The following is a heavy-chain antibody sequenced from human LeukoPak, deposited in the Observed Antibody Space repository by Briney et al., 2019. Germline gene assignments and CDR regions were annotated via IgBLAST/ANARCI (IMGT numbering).Heavy chain of an antibody. V-gene: IGHV3-9*01. CDR1: GFTFDDYA. D-gene: IGHD6-19*01. J-gene: IGHJ3*02. CDR2: ISWNSGSI. CDR3: AKDRSFMAGDAFDI. Sequence: PGRSLRLSCAASGFTFDDYAMHWVRQAPGKGLEWVSGISWNSGSIGYADSVKGRFTISRDNAKNSLYLQMNSLRAEDTALYYCAKDRSFMAGDAFDIWAKGQWSPSLQ.